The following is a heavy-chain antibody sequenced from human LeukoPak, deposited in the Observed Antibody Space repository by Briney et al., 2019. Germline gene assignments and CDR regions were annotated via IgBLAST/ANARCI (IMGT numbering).Heavy chain of an antibody. CDR1: GGSISSGGRS. Sequence: SETLSLTCAVSGGSISSGGRSWSWIRQPPGKGLEWIGYIYHRGNTYYNPSLKSRVTISVDRSKNQFSLKLDSVTAADTAVYYCARLMATILAFDYWGQGTLVTVSS. J-gene: IGHJ4*02. CDR3: ARLMATILAFDY. D-gene: IGHD5-24*01. V-gene: IGHV4-30-2*01. CDR2: IYHRGNT.